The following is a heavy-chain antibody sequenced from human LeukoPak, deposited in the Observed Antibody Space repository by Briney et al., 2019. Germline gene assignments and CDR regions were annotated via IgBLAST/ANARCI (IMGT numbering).Heavy chain of an antibody. Sequence: SETLSLTCTVSGGSISSSSYYWGWIRQPPGKGLEWIGSIYHSGSTYYNPSLKSRVTISVDTSKNQFSLKLSSVTAADTAVYYCARHAGYSSGWASSWGQGTLVTVSS. J-gene: IGHJ5*02. D-gene: IGHD6-19*01. CDR1: GGSISSSSYY. CDR2: IYHSGST. V-gene: IGHV4-39*01. CDR3: ARHAGYSSGWASS.